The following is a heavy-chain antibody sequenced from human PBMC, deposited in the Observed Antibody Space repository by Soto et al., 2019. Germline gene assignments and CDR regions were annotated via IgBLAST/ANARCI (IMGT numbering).Heavy chain of an antibody. D-gene: IGHD4-4*01. CDR3: ARESYTRH. CDR2: IYNDGST. V-gene: IGHV3-66*01. Sequence: EVQLVESGGGLVQPGGSLRLSCAASGFIVSSSSMSWVRQAPGKGLEWVSIIYNDGSTYYADSVKGRFTISRDNSKNTLYLQILSLRAEDTAVYYCARESYTRHWGQGTLVTVSS. CDR1: GFIVSSSS. J-gene: IGHJ4*02.